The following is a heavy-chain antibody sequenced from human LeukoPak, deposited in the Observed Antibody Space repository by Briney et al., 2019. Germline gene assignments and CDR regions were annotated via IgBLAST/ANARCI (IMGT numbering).Heavy chain of an antibody. J-gene: IGHJ1*01. CDR1: GYTFTSYA. Sequence: ASVKVSCKASGYTFTSYAMNWVRQAPGQGLEWMGWINTNTGNPTYAQGFTGRFVFSLDTSVSAAYLQISSLKAEDTAVYYCARDRRIWQYSSSWYTLQHWGQGTLVTVSS. V-gene: IGHV7-4-1*02. D-gene: IGHD6-13*01. CDR2: INTNTGNP. CDR3: ARDRRIWQYSSSWYTLQH.